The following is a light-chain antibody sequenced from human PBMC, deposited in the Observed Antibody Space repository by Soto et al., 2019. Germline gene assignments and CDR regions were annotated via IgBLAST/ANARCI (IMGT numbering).Light chain of an antibody. J-gene: IGKJ2*01. V-gene: IGKV4-1*01. Sequence: IVMTQSPDSLAVSLGERATINCKSSQSVLYSSNNKNYLAWYQQKPGQPPKLLIYWASTRESGVPDRISGSGSGTDFSRTISSLQAEDVAIYYCQQYYSTPHTFGRRTKLEIK. CDR1: QSVLYSSNNKNY. CDR3: QQYYSTPHT. CDR2: WAS.